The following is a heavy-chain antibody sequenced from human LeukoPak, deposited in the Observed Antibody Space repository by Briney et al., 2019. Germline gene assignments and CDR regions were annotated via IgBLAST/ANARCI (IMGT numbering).Heavy chain of an antibody. CDR1: GFTFSSYG. V-gene: IGHV3-30*02. CDR3: ANDYCSGGSCPVGY. J-gene: IGHJ4*02. CDR2: IRYDGSNK. D-gene: IGHD2-15*01. Sequence: GGSLRLSCAASGFTFSSYGLDWVRQAPGKGLEWVAFIRYDGSNKYYADSVKGRFTISRDNSKNTLYLQMNSLRAEDTAVYYCANDYCSGGSCPVGYWGQGTLVTVSS.